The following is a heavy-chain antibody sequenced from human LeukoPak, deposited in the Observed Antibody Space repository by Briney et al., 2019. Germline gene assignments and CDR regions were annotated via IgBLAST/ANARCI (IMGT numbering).Heavy chain of an antibody. Sequence: TLSLTCTVSGDSISGGDYSWNWLRQHPGKGLEWIGFIHSSGNTYYNPSLESRVVISLATSKNLFSLKLSSVIAADTAVYYCARSEVSIFGVAPNWFDPWGQGTLVTVSS. CDR2: IHSSGNT. V-gene: IGHV4-31*03. CDR3: ARSEVSIFGVAPNWFDP. J-gene: IGHJ5*02. CDR1: GDSISGGDYS. D-gene: IGHD3-3*02.